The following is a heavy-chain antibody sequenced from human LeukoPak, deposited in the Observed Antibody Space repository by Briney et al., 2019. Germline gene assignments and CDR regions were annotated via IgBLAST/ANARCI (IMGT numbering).Heavy chain of an antibody. V-gene: IGHV3-30-3*01. CDR3: ARGYGSGSSYFDY. CDR1: GFAFRTYA. Sequence: GRSLRLSCAASGFAFRTYAMHWVRQAPGKGLEWVAIMSYDGRNEYYADSVKGRFTISRDNSKNALFLQMNSLRPEDTANYHCARGYGSGSSYFDYWGQGTLVTVPS. J-gene: IGHJ4*02. CDR2: MSYDGRNE. D-gene: IGHD3-10*01.